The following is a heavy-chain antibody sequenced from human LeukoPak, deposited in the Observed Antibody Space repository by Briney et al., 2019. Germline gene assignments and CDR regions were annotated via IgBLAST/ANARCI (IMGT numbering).Heavy chain of an antibody. CDR1: GGSISTYY. V-gene: IGHV4-39*01. D-gene: IGHD3/OR15-3a*01. Sequence: PSETLSLTCTVSGGSISTYYWGWIRQPPGKGPEWIGSIYYDGNTYYNPSLKSRVTISVDTSKNQFSLKLSSVTAADTAVYYCARHCWTSYYYMDVWGKGTTVTVSS. CDR3: ARHCWTSYYYMDV. CDR2: IYYDGNT. J-gene: IGHJ6*03.